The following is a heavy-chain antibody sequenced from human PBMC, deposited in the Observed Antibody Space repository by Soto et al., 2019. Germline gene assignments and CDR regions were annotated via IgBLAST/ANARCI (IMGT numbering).Heavy chain of an antibody. J-gene: IGHJ4*02. D-gene: IGHD6-6*01. V-gene: IGHV3-21*01. CDR3: SFTPRGDSSWSRAFDY. Sequence: GESLTLSCAASGFTFSSYSMYWVRQAPGKGLEWVSSISISSSYIYYADSVKGRFTISRDNTNNSLYLQMNSLRAEATAVDYGSFTPRGDSSWSRAFDYWGQGTLVTVSS. CDR2: ISISSSYI. CDR1: GFTFSSYS.